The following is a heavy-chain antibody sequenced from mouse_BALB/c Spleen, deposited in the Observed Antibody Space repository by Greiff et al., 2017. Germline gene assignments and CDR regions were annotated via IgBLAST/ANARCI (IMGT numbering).Heavy chain of an antibody. V-gene: IGHV5-6*01. CDR2: ISSGGSYT. Sequence: EVKLMESGGDLVKPGGSLKLSCAASGFTFSSYGMSWVRQTPDKRLEWVATISSGGSYTYYPDSVKGRFTISRDNAKNTLYLQMSSLKSEDTAMYYCARHPQGFAYWGQGTLVTVSA. J-gene: IGHJ3*01. CDR3: ARHPQGFAY. CDR1: GFTFSSYG.